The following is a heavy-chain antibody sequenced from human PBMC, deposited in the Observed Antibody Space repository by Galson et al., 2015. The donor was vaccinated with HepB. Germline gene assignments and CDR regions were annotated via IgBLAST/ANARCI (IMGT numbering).Heavy chain of an antibody. D-gene: IGHD3-3*01. J-gene: IGHJ6*02. CDR2: ISSSGSTI. CDR3: AREGTRITIADGGMDV. V-gene: IGHV3-11*01. Sequence: SLRLSCAASGFTFSDYYMSWIRQAPGKGLEWVSYISSSGSTIYYADSVKGRFTISRDNAKNSPYLQMNSLRAEDTAVYYCAREGTRITIADGGMDVWGQGTTVTVSS. CDR1: GFTFSDYY.